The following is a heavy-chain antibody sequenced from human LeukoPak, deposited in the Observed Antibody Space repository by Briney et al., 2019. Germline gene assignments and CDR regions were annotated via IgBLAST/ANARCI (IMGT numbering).Heavy chain of an antibody. V-gene: IGHV4-30-4*01. Sequence: SETLSLTCTVSGGSISSGDYYWSWIRQPPGKGLEWIGYIYYSGSTYYNPSLKSRVTISVDTSKNQFSLKLSSVTAADTAVYYCASGAGEASHFDYWGQGTLVTVSS. J-gene: IGHJ4*02. CDR3: ASGAGEASHFDY. CDR2: IYYSGST. CDR1: GGSISSGDYY. D-gene: IGHD3-16*01.